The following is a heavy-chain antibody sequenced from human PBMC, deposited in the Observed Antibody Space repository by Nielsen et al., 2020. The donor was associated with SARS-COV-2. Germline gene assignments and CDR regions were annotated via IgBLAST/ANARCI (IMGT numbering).Heavy chain of an antibody. J-gene: IGHJ4*02. CDR3: ARGQYQLLLSRPIAVGGYFDY. Sequence: GESLKISCAASGFTFSSYDMHWVRQATGKGLEWVSAIGTAGDTYYPGSVKGRFTISRENAKNSLYLQMNSLRAGDTAVYYCARGQYQLLLSRPIAVGGYFDYWGQGTLVTVSS. V-gene: IGHV3-13*04. D-gene: IGHD2-2*01. CDR1: GFTFSSYD. CDR2: IGTAGDT.